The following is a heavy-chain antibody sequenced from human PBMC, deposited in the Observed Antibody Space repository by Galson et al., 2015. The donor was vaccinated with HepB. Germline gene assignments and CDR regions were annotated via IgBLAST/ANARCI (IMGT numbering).Heavy chain of an antibody. D-gene: IGHD6-13*01. V-gene: IGHV1-24*01. CDR3: ARVDSSSWYYYYYGMDV. Sequence: SVKVSCKVSGYTLTELSMHWVRQAPGKGLEWMGGFDPEDGETIYAQKLQGRVTMTTDTSTSTAYMELRSLRSDNTAVYYCARVDSSSWYYYYYGMDVWGQGTTVTVSS. CDR2: FDPEDGET. J-gene: IGHJ6*02. CDR1: GYTLTELS.